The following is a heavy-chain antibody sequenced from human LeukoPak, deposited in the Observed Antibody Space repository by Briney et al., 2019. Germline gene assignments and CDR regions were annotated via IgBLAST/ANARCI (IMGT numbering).Heavy chain of an antibody. CDR1: GFTFSTYN. CDR3: ARAKVAYGMDV. J-gene: IGHJ6*02. CDR2: ITSSSTNI. D-gene: IGHD5-12*01. Sequence: GGSLRLSCAASGFTFSTYNMNWVRQAPGKGLEWVSHITSSSTNIYYADSVKGRFTNSRDNAKNSLYLQMNSLRAEDTAVYYCARAKVAYGMDVWGLGTTVTVSS. V-gene: IGHV3-48*04.